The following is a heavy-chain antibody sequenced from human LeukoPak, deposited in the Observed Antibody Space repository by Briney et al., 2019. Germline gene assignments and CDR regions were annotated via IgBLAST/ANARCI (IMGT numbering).Heavy chain of an antibody. Sequence: SETLSLTCTVSGGSISSSSYYWGWIRQPPGKGLEWIGSIYYSGSTYYNPSLKSRVTISVDTSKNQFSLKLSSVTAADTAVYYCARDPPTRPLYSSSWSTNGMDVWGQGTTVTVSS. CDR1: GGSISSSSYY. D-gene: IGHD6-13*01. J-gene: IGHJ6*02. CDR2: IYYSGST. V-gene: IGHV4-39*07. CDR3: ARDPPTRPLYSSSWSTNGMDV.